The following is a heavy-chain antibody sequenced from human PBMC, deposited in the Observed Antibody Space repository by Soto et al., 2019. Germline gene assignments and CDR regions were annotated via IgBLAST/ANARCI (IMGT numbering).Heavy chain of an antibody. CDR2: IYFDGTT. V-gene: IGHV4-39*01. CDR1: AGSLSSRRNY. D-gene: IGHD2-15*01. Sequence: PSGNLSLTLTVSAGSLSSRRNYRGGVRQPPGKGLEWIGSIYFDGTTHYNPSLKSRVTISVDPSKNQFSLTLSPVTAADTAVYYCAVGQYLAWSPYWGQGALVTVSS. CDR3: AVGQYLAWSPY. J-gene: IGHJ4*02.